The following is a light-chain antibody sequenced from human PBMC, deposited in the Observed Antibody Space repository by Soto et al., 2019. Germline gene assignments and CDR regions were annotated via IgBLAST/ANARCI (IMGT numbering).Light chain of an antibody. Sequence: EIVMTQSPATLSVSPGERVTLSCRASQSISSKLAWYQQRPGQAPRLLIYGASTRATGIPARFSGSGAGTEFTLTISSLQSEDFAVYYCQQYDNWPLYTFGQGTKLETK. CDR1: QSISSK. CDR2: GAS. J-gene: IGKJ2*01. CDR3: QQYDNWPLYT. V-gene: IGKV3-15*01.